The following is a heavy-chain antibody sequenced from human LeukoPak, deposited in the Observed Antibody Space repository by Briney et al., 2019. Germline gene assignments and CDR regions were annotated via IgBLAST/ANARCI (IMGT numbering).Heavy chain of an antibody. D-gene: IGHD3-10*01. V-gene: IGHV1-46*01. Sequence: ASVKVSCKASGYTFTSYYMHWVRQAPGQGLEWMGIINPSGGSTSYAQKFQGRVTMTRDTSTSTVYMELSSLRSDDTAVYYCARCIVWFGELGDWFDPWGQGTLVTVSS. J-gene: IGHJ5*02. CDR2: INPSGGST. CDR1: GYTFTSYY. CDR3: ARCIVWFGELGDWFDP.